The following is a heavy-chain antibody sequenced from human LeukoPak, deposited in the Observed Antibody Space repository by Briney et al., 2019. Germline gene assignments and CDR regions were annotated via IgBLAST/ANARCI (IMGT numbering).Heavy chain of an antibody. CDR1: GITLSNYG. V-gene: IGHV3-64*01. Sequence: GGSLRLSCAVSGITLSNYGMHWVRQAPGKGLEYVSAIRSDGAATYYANSVKGRFTISRDTSKNTLYLQMGSLRAEDMAVYYCARWLRAYDYWGQGVLVTVSS. CDR3: ARWLRAYDY. D-gene: IGHD5-12*01. J-gene: IGHJ4*02. CDR2: IRSDGAAT.